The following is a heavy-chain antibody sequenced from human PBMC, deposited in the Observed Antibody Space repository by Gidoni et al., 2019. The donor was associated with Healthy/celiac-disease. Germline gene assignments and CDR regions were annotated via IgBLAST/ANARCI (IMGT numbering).Heavy chain of an antibody. CDR2: ISSNGGST. J-gene: IGHJ4*02. CDR1: GFTFSSYA. D-gene: IGHD2-2*01. CDR3: VRSLRYCSSTSCSYSFDY. V-gene: IGHV3-64D*06. Sequence: EVQLVESGGGLVQPGGSLRLSCSASGFTFSSYAMHWVRQAPGQGLEYVSAISSNGGSTYYADSVKGRFTISRDNSKNTLYLQMSSLRAEDTAVYYCVRSLRYCSSTSCSYSFDYWGQGTLVTVSS.